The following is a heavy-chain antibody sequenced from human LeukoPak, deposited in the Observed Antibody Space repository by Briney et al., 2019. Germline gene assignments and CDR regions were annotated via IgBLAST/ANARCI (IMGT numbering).Heavy chain of an antibody. CDR3: ARRNHRYYYDSSGYYLNWFDP. V-gene: IGHV3-7*01. J-gene: IGHJ5*02. Sequence: GGSLRLSCAASGFTFSSYWMSWVRQAPGKGLEWAANIKQDGSEKYYVDSVKGRFTISRDNAKNSLYLQMNSLRAEDTAVYYCARRNHRYYYDSSGYYLNWFDPWGQGTLVTVSS. D-gene: IGHD3-22*01. CDR1: GFTFSSYW. CDR2: IKQDGSEK.